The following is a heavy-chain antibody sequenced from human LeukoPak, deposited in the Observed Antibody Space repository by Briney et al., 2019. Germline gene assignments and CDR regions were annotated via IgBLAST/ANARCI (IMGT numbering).Heavy chain of an antibody. CDR3: AREVVTTGPNYFDY. Sequence: SETLSLTCTVSGGSISSYYWSWIRQPPGKGLEWIGYIYYSGSTNYNPSLKSRVTISVDTSKNQFSLKLSSVTAADTAVYYCAREVVTTGPNYFDYWGQGTLVTVSS. J-gene: IGHJ4*02. CDR2: IYYSGST. D-gene: IGHD3-22*01. V-gene: IGHV4-59*12. CDR1: GGSISSYY.